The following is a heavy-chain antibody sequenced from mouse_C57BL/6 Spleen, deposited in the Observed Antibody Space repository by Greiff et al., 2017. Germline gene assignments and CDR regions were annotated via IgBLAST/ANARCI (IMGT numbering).Heavy chain of an antibody. D-gene: IGHD1-1*01. CDR3: ARRYYGSTDYAMDY. V-gene: IGHV1-69*01. J-gene: IGHJ4*01. CDR1: GYTFTSYW. CDR2: IDPSDSYT. Sequence: QVQLKQPGAELVMPGASVKLSCKASGYTFTSYWMHWVKQRPGQGLEWIGEIDPSDSYTNYNQKFKGKSTLTVDKSSSTAYMQLSSLTSEDSAVYYCARRYYGSTDYAMDYWGQGTSVTVSS.